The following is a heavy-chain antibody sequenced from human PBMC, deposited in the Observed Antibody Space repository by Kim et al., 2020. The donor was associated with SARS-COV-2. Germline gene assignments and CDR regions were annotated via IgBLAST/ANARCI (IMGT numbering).Heavy chain of an antibody. D-gene: IGHD6-13*01. CDR1: GFTFSSYG. J-gene: IGHJ4*02. V-gene: IGHV3-33*01. CDR2: IWYDGSNK. Sequence: GGSLRLSCAASGFTFSSYGMHWVRQAPGKGLEWVAVIWYDGSNKYYADSVKGRFTISRDNSKNTLYLQMNSLRAEDTAVYYCARDSLSWSPYFYFDYWGQGTLVTVSS. CDR3: ARDSLSWSPYFYFDY.